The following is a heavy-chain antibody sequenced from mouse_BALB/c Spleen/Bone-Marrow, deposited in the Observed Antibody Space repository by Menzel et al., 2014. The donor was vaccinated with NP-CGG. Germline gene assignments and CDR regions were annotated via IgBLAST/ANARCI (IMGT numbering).Heavy chain of an antibody. CDR1: GFNIKDYY. V-gene: IGHV14-1*02. CDR2: IDPENGNT. J-gene: IGHJ1*01. Sequence: VQLQQSGAELVRPGALVKLSCKASGFNIKDYYMHWVKQRPEQGLEWIGWIDPENGNTIYDPKFQGKASITADTSSNTAYLQLSSLTSEDTAVYYCASGYYGSSPYWYFDVWGAGTTPPSPQ. D-gene: IGHD1-1*01. CDR3: ASGYYGSSPYWYFDV.